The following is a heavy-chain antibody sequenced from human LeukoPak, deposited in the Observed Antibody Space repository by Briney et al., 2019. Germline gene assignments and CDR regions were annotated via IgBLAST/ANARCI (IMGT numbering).Heavy chain of an antibody. CDR3: AKFIVVVPATMTYFDY. CDR1: GFIFSDYA. D-gene: IGHD2-2*01. J-gene: IGHJ4*02. CDR2: ISKSGDYT. V-gene: IGHV3-23*01. Sequence: GESLRLSCAASGFIFSDYAMSWVRQAPGKGLEWLSGISKSGDYTHDTESVKGRFTISRDNSKNTLYLQMSGLRAEDTAIYYCAKFIVVVPATMTYFDYWGQGTLVTVSS.